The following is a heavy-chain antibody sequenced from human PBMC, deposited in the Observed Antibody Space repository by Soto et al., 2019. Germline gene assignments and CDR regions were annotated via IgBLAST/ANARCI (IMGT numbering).Heavy chain of an antibody. J-gene: IGHJ3*02. D-gene: IGHD3-9*01. V-gene: IGHV3-11*06. CDR3: ARVLRVYDWLPQGAFDI. CDR2: ISGSGSYT. Sequence: QVKLVDSGGDLVKPAGSLRLSCAASGFTFSDYYMSWIRQAPGKGLEWVSYISGSGSYTNYADSVKGRFTISRDNAKKLLSLQMNSLRPEDTAVYYCARVLRVYDWLPQGAFDIWGQGTMVTVSS. CDR1: GFTFSDYY.